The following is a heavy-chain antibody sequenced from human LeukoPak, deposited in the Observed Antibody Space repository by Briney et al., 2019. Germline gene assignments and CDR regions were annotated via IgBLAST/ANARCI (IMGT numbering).Heavy chain of an antibody. Sequence: ASVKVSCKASGYTFTSYYMHWVRQAPGQGLEWRGIINPSGGSTSYAQKFQGRVTMTRDTSTSTVYMELSSLRSEDTAVYYCARALGYCSSTSCLYDAFDIWGQGTMVTVSS. J-gene: IGHJ3*02. CDR3: ARALGYCSSTSCLYDAFDI. CDR2: INPSGGST. CDR1: GYTFTSYY. D-gene: IGHD2-2*01. V-gene: IGHV1-46*01.